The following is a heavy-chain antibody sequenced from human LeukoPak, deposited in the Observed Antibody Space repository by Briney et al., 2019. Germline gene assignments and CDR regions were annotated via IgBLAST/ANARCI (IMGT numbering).Heavy chain of an antibody. Sequence: PSETLSLTCAVYGGPFSGYYWSWIRQPPGKGLEWIGEINHSGSTNYNPSLKSRVTISVDTSKNQFSLKLSSVTAADTAVYYCARSPRIAAAGTGWFDPWGQGTLVTVSS. CDR3: ARSPRIAAAGTGWFDP. CDR2: INHSGST. D-gene: IGHD6-13*01. V-gene: IGHV4-34*01. CDR1: GGPFSGYY. J-gene: IGHJ5*02.